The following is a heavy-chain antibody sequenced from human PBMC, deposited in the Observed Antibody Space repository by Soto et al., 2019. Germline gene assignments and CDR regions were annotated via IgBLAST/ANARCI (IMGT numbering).Heavy chain of an antibody. Sequence: SDTLSLTCAVSGGSISSGGYSWSWIRQPPGKGLERIGYIYHSGSTYYNPSLKSRVTISVDRSKNQFSLKLSSVTAADTAVYYCARVPDRWGQGTLVTVS. D-gene: IGHD2-2*01. CDR3: ARVPDR. J-gene: IGHJ5*02. V-gene: IGHV4-30-2*01. CDR2: IYHSGST. CDR1: GGSISSGGYS.